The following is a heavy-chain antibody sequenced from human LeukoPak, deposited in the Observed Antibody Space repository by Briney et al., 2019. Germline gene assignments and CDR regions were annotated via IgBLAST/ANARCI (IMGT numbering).Heavy chain of an antibody. J-gene: IGHJ4*02. V-gene: IGHV3-7*01. CDR2: IKQDGSEK. CDR3: ARDWGVAVAGTGY. D-gene: IGHD6-19*01. CDR1: GFTFSSYW. Sequence: RGSLRLSCAASGFTFSSYWMSWVRQAPGKGLEWVANIKQDGSEKYYVDSVKGRFTISRDNAKNSLYLQMNSLRAEDTAVYYCARDWGVAVAGTGYWGQGTLVTVSS.